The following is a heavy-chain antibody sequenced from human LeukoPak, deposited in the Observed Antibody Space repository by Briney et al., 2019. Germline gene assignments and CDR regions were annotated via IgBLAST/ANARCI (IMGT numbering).Heavy chain of an antibody. V-gene: IGHV4-34*01. D-gene: IGHD3-16*01. CDR3: ARGSAEASLRLNWFDP. CDR2: INHSGST. Sequence: SETLSLTCAVYGGSFSGYYWNWIRQPPGKGLEWIGEINHSGSTNYNPSLKSRVTISVDTSKNQFSLKLSSVTAADTAVYYCARGSAEASLRLNWFDPWGQGTLVTVSS. CDR1: GGSFSGYY. J-gene: IGHJ5*02.